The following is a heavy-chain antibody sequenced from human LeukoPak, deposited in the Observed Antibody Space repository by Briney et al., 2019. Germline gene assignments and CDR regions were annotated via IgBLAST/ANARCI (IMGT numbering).Heavy chain of an antibody. CDR3: ARGGGRRDGYNEDPFDY. CDR1: GGSISSYY. D-gene: IGHD5-24*01. V-gene: IGHV4-59*01. Sequence: PSETQSLTCTVSGGSISSYYWSWIRQPPGKGLEWIGYIYYSGSTNYNPSLKSRVTISVDTSKNQFSLKLSSVTAADTAVYYCARGGGRRDGYNEDPFDYWGQGTLVTVSS. CDR2: IYYSGST. J-gene: IGHJ4*02.